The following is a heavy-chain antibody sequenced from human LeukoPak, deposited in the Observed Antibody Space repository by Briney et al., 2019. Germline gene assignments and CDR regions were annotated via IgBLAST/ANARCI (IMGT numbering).Heavy chain of an antibody. J-gene: IGHJ4*02. CDR3: ARDQNHYVWGTYRYNPFDY. Sequence: GGSLRLSCAASGFTFSSYEMNWVRLAPGQGLEWISYISSSGTIYYADSVKGRFTISRDNAKNSLYLEMYSLRDEDTAVYYCARDQNHYVWGTYRYNPFDYWGQGTLVTVSS. D-gene: IGHD3-16*02. CDR2: ISSSGTI. V-gene: IGHV3-48*03. CDR1: GFTFSSYE.